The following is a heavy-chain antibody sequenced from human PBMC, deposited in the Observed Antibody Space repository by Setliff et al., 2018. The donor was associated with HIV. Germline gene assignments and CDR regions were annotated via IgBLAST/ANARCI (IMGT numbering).Heavy chain of an antibody. Sequence: EASVKVSCKASGGTINTFTITWVRQAPGHGLQWLGGIVPKFGTANYARKFQGRVRITADESTNTSYMELSSLTAEDTAVYYCATFRDVSSEAWGQGTLVTVSS. CDR2: IVPKFGTA. J-gene: IGHJ5*02. CDR1: GGTINTFT. CDR3: ATFRDVSSEA. V-gene: IGHV1-69*13. D-gene: IGHD6-6*01.